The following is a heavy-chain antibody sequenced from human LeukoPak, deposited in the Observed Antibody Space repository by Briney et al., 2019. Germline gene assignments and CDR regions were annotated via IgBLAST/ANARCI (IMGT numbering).Heavy chain of an antibody. CDR2: INQSGST. CDR1: GGSFSGYY. D-gene: IGHD3-22*01. CDR3: ASKNDSSGYLDY. V-gene: IGHV4-34*01. J-gene: IGHJ4*02. Sequence: PSETLSLTCAVYGGSFSGYYWSWIRQPPGKGLEWIGEINQSGSTNYNPSLKSRVTISVDTSKNQFSLKLSSVTAADTAVYYCASKNDSSGYLDYWGQGTLVTVSS.